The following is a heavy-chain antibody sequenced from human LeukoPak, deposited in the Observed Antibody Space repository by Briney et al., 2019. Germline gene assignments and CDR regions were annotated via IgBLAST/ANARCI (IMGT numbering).Heavy chain of an antibody. J-gene: IGHJ4*02. Sequence: SETLSLTCTVSGVSISNHYSSWIRQPPGKGLEWIGYIYYTGNTNYNPSLKSRVTISEDTSNNQVSLKLSSVTAADTAVYYCVGHSRVVAFDYWGQGNLVTVSS. D-gene: IGHD2-15*01. CDR3: VGHSRVVAFDY. CDR1: GVSISNHY. V-gene: IGHV4-59*08. CDR2: IYYTGNT.